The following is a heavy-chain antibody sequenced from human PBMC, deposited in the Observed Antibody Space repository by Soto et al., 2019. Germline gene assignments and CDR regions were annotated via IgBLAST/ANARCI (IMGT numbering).Heavy chain of an antibody. CDR1: GGTFSSYA. V-gene: IGHV1-69*13. CDR2: IIPIFGTA. CDR3: ARVGYDSSGYYINWFDP. Sequence: SVKVSCKASGGTFSSYAISWVRQAPGQGLEWMGGIIPIFGTANYAQKFQGRVTITADESTSTAYMELSSLRSEDTAVYYCARVGYDSSGYYINWFDPWGQGTLVTVSS. D-gene: IGHD3-22*01. J-gene: IGHJ5*02.